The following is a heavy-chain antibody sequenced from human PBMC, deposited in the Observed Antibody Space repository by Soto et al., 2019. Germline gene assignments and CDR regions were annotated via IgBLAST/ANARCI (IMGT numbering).Heavy chain of an antibody. D-gene: IGHD5-18*01. V-gene: IGHV4-59*08. Sequence: QVQLQESGPGLVKPSETLSLTCTVSGGSISSYYWSWIRQPPVKGLEWLGYIYYSGRTNYNPSLKSRITISVDTSKTHASLKLSSVTAADTAVYYCAGQYSFGSYGMDVWGQGTTVTVSS. CDR2: IYYSGRT. CDR1: GGSISSYY. J-gene: IGHJ6*02. CDR3: AGQYSFGSYGMDV.